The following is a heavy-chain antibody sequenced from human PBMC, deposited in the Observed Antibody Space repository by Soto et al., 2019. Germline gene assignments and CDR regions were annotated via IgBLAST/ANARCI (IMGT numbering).Heavy chain of an antibody. CDR3: ASLAIFYQRTAMSYY. D-gene: IGHD5-18*01. CDR1: GFTFADFA. CDR2: IAASGIST. J-gene: IGHJ4*02. V-gene: IGHV3-23*01. Sequence: EVQLLESGGGLVQPGVSLRLSCAASGFTFADFAMTWVRQAPGKGLEWISTIAASGISTYYADSVKGRFTISRENSKKMLYLQMQSLRADDTAVYYCASLAIFYQRTAMSYYWGQGTLVTVSS.